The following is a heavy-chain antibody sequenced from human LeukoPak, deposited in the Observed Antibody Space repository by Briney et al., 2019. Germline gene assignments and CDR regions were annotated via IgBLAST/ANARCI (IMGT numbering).Heavy chain of an antibody. J-gene: IGHJ4*02. V-gene: IGHV3-7*01. CDR3: ARDPLTVTTTSGLDY. CDR1: GFTFSSYW. D-gene: IGHD4-17*01. Sequence: GGSLRLSCAASGFTFSSYWMSWVRQAPGKGLEWVANIKQDGSEKYYVDSVTGRFTISRDNAKNSLYLQMNSLRAEDTAVYYCARDPLTVTTTSGLDYWGQGTLVTVSS. CDR2: IKQDGSEK.